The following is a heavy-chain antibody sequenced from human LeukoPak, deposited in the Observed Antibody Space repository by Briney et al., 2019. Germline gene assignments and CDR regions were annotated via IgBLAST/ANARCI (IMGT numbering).Heavy chain of an antibody. J-gene: IGHJ4*02. Sequence: GGSLRLSCAASGFTFSGYVMTWVRQPPGKGLQWVADISGSGGSTYYADSVKGRFTISRDNSKNTLYLQMNSLRTEDTAVYYCVRDQRGGSTFDYWGQGTLVTVSS. D-gene: IGHD6-25*01. V-gene: IGHV3-23*01. CDR2: ISGSGGST. CDR1: GFTFSGYV. CDR3: VRDQRGGSTFDY.